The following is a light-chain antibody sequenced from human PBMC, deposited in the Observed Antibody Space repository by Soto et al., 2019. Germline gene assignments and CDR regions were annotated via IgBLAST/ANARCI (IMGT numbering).Light chain of an antibody. CDR3: QQRSNWPIT. CDR2: HTS. J-gene: IGKJ5*01. CDR1: QTVNSR. V-gene: IGKV3-11*01. Sequence: EIVLTQSPATLSSSPGERATLSCRASQTVNSRLAWYQHKPGQAPRLLIYHTSNRATGIPARFSGSGSGTDFTLTISSLEPEDFAVYYCQQRSNWPITFGQGTRLEIK.